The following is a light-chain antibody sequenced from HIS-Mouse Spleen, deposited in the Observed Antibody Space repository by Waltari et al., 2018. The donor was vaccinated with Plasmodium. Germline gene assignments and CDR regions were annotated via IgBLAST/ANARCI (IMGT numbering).Light chain of an antibody. Sequence: EIVMTQSPATLSVSPGERATLPCRASQSVSSNLAWYQQKPGQAPRRLIYGASTRATGIPARFSGSGSGTEFTLTSSSRQSEDFAVYYCQQYNNWSFTFGPGTKVDIK. CDR2: GAS. V-gene: IGKV3-15*01. J-gene: IGKJ3*01. CDR1: QSVSSN. CDR3: QQYNNWSFT.